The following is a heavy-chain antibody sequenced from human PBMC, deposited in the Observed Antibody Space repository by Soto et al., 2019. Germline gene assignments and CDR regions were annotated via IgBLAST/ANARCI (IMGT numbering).Heavy chain of an antibody. D-gene: IGHD3-9*01. CDR1: GFTFSSYA. CDR2: ISGSGGST. J-gene: IGHJ5*02. CDR3: AKDGNPIPYLTGYYRLGWFDP. V-gene: IGHV3-23*01. Sequence: LRLSCAASGFTFSSYAMSWVRQAPGKGLEWVSAISGSGGSTYYADSVKGRFTISRDNSKNTLYLQMNSLRAEDTAVYYCAKDGNPIPYLTGYYRLGWFDPWGQGTLVTVS.